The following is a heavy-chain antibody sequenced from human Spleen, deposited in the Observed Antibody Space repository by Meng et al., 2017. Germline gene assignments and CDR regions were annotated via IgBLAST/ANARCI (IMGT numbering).Heavy chain of an antibody. V-gene: IGHV4-34*04. CDR2: INHSWRT. CDR3: ARGPTTMAHDFDY. D-gene: IGHD4-11*01. J-gene: IGHJ4*02. CDR1: AGSIKDYY. Sequence: QVHLDRWVSGLLEPSGILSLACVVAAGSIKDYYWIWLRQPPGKGLELFVEINHSWRTNDNPSLGSRATTSVDTSKNNLSLKLSSGTAADSAVYYCARGPTTMAHDFDYWGQGTLVTVSS.